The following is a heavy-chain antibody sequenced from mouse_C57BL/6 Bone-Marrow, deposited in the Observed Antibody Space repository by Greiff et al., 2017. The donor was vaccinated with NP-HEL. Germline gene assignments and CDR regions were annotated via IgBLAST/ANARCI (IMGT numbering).Heavy chain of an antibody. V-gene: IGHV5-4*01. CDR1: GFTFSSYA. CDR2: ISDGGSYT. CDR3: AREGRYYNGSRGYFDY. J-gene: IGHJ2*01. Sequence: EVHLVESGGGLVKPGGSLKLSCAASGFTFSSYAMSWVRQTPEKRLEWVATISDGGSYTYYPDNVKGRFTISRDNAKNNLYLQMSHLKSEDTAMYYCAREGRYYNGSRGYFDYWGQGTTLTVSS. D-gene: IGHD1-1*01.